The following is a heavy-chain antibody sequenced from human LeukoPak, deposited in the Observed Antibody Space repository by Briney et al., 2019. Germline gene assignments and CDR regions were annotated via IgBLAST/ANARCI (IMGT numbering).Heavy chain of an antibody. CDR3: ARDRLGFDY. D-gene: IGHD3-16*01. Sequence: GGSLRLSCAASGFTFSNYWMHWVRQAPGKGLVWVSCINSDGSSTNYADSVKGRFTISRDNAKNTLYLQMNGLRAEDTAVYYCARDRLGFDYWGQGTLVTVSS. J-gene: IGHJ4*02. CDR1: GFTFSNYW. V-gene: IGHV3-74*01. CDR2: INSDGSST.